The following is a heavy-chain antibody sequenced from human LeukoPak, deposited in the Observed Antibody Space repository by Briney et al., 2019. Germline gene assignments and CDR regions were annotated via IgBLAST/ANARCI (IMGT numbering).Heavy chain of an antibody. CDR1: GFTFSSYS. CDR2: ISSSSSTI. Sequence: GGSLRLSCAASGFTFSSYSMNWVRQAPGKGLEWVSYISSSSSTIYYADSVKGRFTISRDNAKNSLYLQMNSLRDEDTAAYYCARDRVGYYGSGSYVGPNWFDPWGQGTLVTVSS. V-gene: IGHV3-48*02. D-gene: IGHD3-10*01. CDR3: ARDRVGYYGSGSYVGPNWFDP. J-gene: IGHJ5*02.